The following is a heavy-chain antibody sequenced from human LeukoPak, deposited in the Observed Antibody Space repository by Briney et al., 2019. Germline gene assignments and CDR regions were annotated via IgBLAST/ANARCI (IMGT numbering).Heavy chain of an antibody. V-gene: IGHV4-38-2*02. D-gene: IGHD3-10*01. CDR3: ARSRSGSGRPYFWFDP. J-gene: IGHJ5*02. CDR1: GYSISSGYY. CDR2: IYHSGST. Sequence: SETLSLTCTVSGYSISSGYYWGWIRQPPGKGLEWIGSIYHSGSTYYNSSLKSRVTISVDTSKNQFSLKLSSATAADTAVYYCARSRSGSGRPYFWFDPWGQGTLVTVSS.